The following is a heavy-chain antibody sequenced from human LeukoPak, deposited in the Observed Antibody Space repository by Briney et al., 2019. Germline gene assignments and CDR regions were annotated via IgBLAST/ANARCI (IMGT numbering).Heavy chain of an antibody. J-gene: IGHJ4*02. Sequence: PGGSLRLSCAASGFTFDDSVMSWVRQAPGKGLEWVSGINWNGGSTGYADSVKGRFTISRDNSKNTLYLQMNSLRAEDTAVYYCARDPEIQLWLLPDYWGQGTLATVSS. CDR1: GFTFDDSV. CDR2: INWNGGST. CDR3: ARDPEIQLWLLPDY. D-gene: IGHD5-18*01. V-gene: IGHV3-20*04.